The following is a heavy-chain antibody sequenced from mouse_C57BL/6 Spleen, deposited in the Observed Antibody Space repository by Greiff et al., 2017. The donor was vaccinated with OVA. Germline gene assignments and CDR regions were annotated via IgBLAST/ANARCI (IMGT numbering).Heavy chain of an antibody. D-gene: IGHD1-1*01. CDR2: IYPRSGNT. V-gene: IGHV1-81*01. CDR1: GYTFTSYG. CDR3: ARRPTVGEYAMDY. J-gene: IGHJ4*01. Sequence: VKLMESGAELARPGASVKLSCKASGYTFTSYGISWVKQRTGQGLEWIGEIYPRSGNTYYNEKFKGKATLTADKSSSTAYMELRSLTSEDSAVYFCARRPTVGEYAMDYWGQGTSVTVSS.